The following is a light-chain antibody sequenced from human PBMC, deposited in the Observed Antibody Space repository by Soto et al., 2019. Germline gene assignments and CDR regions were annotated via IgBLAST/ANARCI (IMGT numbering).Light chain of an antibody. CDR2: DAS. CDR3: QQFNSYPLT. J-gene: IGKJ4*01. V-gene: IGKV1-13*02. CDR1: QGITSA. Sequence: AIHLTQSPSSLSASVGDRVTITCRASQGITSALAWYQQKPGKAPKLLIYDASSLESGVPSRSIGSGSGTDFTLTLSSLQPEDFETYYCQQFNSYPLTFGGGTKVQIK.